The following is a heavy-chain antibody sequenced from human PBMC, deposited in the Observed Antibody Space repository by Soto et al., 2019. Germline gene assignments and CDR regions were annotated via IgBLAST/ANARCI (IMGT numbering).Heavy chain of an antibody. CDR3: AIVIHIVATNFGY. CDR2: INHSGST. V-gene: IGHV4-34*01. D-gene: IGHD5-12*01. J-gene: IGHJ4*02. CDR1: GGSFSGYY. Sequence: PSETPSLTCAVYGGSFSGYYWSWIRQPPGKWLEWIGEINHSGSTNYNPSLKSRVTISVDTSKNQFSLKLSSVTAADTAVYYCAIVIHIVATNFGYSVQRXLVT.